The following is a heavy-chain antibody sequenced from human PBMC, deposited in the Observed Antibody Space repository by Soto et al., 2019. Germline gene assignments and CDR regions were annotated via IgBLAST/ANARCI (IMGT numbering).Heavy chain of an antibody. CDR3: ARDNRITGIAAEIDL. V-gene: IGHV3-30-3*01. CDR1: GFSFSDHA. D-gene: IGHD1-20*01. Sequence: GGSLRLSCAASGFSFSDHAMHWVRRAPGKGLEWVALVAHDGTSKYYAGSVKGRFTISSDKSSNTLFLQMDSLDTEDTAVYYCARDNRITGIAAEIDLWGRGTLVTVSS. J-gene: IGHJ5*02. CDR2: VAHDGTSK.